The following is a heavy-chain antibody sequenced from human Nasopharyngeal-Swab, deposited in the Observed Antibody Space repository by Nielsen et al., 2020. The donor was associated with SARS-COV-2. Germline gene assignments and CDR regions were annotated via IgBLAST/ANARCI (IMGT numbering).Heavy chain of an antibody. CDR3: AKGRSDSYYTYFDS. V-gene: IGHV3-43*02. D-gene: IGHD2-21*02. Sequence: GESLKISCVASTFTFDDYALHWVRQAPGKGLEWLSLITKDAKTTQYADSVKGRFTVSRANSKKSLYLQMSGLRPEDTAFYFCAKGRSDSYYTYFDSWGQGTLVTVSS. J-gene: IGHJ4*02. CDR1: TFTFDDYA. CDR2: ITKDAKTT.